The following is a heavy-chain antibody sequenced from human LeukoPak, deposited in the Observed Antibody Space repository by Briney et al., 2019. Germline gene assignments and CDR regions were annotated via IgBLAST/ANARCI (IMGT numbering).Heavy chain of an antibody. D-gene: IGHD3-9*01. CDR2: IIPIFGTA. CDR3: ARGLTLRYFDWLYY. J-gene: IGHJ4*02. Sequence: SVKVSCKASGGTFSSYAISWVRQAPGQGLEWMGGIIPIFGTANYAQKFQGKVTITADKSTSTAYMELSSLRSEDTAVYYCARGLTLRYFDWLYYWGQGTLVTVSS. V-gene: IGHV1-69*06. CDR1: GGTFSSYA.